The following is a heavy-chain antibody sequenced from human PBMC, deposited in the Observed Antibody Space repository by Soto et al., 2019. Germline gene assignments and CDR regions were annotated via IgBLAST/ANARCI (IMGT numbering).Heavy chain of an antibody. CDR2: IIPIFGTA. Sequence: QVQLVQSGAEVKKPGSSVKVSCKASGGTFSSDAIRWVRQTPGQGLEWMGGIIPIFGTANYAQKFQGRVTITADESTSTAYMELSSLRSEDTAVYYCARHVPAAGYYYGMDVWGQGTTVTVSS. D-gene: IGHD2-2*01. V-gene: IGHV1-69*12. CDR1: GGTFSSDA. CDR3: ARHVPAAGYYYGMDV. J-gene: IGHJ6*02.